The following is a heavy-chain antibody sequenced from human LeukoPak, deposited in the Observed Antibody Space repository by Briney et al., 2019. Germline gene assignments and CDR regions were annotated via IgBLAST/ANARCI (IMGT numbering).Heavy chain of an antibody. D-gene: IGHD1-26*01. V-gene: IGHV2-5*02. Sequence: SGPTLVNPTQTLTLTCTFSGFSLTTNGVGVGWIRQPPGKALDWLALIYWDDDKRYSPSLKSRLTITKDTSKNQVVLTMTKMDPLDTATYYCAHRAQWVWFDYWGQGTLVTVSS. CDR1: GFSLTTNGVG. CDR3: AHRAQWVWFDY. J-gene: IGHJ5*01. CDR2: IYWDDDK.